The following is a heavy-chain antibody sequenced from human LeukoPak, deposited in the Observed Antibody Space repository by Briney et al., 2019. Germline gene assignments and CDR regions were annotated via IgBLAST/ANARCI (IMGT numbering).Heavy chain of an antibody. CDR1: GXTFSSYS. CDR3: AREGYYGSGSYYY. J-gene: IGHJ4*02. V-gene: IGHV3-21*01. Sequence: GRSLRLSCAASGXTFSSYSVNWVRQAPGKGLEWVSSISSSSSYIYYADSVKGRFTISRDNAKNSLYLQMNSLRAEDTAVYYCAREGYYGSGSYYYWGQGTLVTVSS. D-gene: IGHD3-10*01. CDR2: ISSSSSYI.